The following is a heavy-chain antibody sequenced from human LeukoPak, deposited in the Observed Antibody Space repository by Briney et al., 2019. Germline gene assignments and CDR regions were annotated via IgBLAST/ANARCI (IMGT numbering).Heavy chain of an antibody. CDR1: GFTFSSYS. Sequence: GGSLRLSCAASGFTFSSYSMNWVRQAPGKGLEWVSTISSSSSYIYYADSVKGRFTISRDNAKNSLYLQMNSLRAEDTAVYYCARPGGNSDFDYWGQGTLVTVSS. J-gene: IGHJ4*02. CDR3: ARPGGNSDFDY. CDR2: ISSSSSYI. D-gene: IGHD4-23*01. V-gene: IGHV3-21*01.